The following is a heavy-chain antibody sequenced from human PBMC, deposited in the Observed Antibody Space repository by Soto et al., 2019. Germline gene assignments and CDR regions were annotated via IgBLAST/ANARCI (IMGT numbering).Heavy chain of an antibody. J-gene: IGHJ6*02. CDR1: GGTFSSYA. V-gene: IGHV1-69*12. Sequence: QVQLVQSGAEVKKPGSSVKVSCKASGGTFSSYAISWVRQAPGQGLEWMGGTIPILGTANYAQKFQGSVTIPADESRSTAYTELSSLRSEDTAVYYCARGEERISLAYDCGMDVWGQGTTVAVS. D-gene: IGHD3-3*02. CDR2: TIPILGTA. CDR3: ARGEERISLAYDCGMDV.